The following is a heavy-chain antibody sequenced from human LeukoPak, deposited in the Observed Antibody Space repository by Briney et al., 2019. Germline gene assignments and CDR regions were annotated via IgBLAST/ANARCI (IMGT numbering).Heavy chain of an antibody. CDR3: ARGVYIAAAQYGY. CDR1: GGSISSYY. V-gene: IGHV4-59*01. CDR2: IYYSGTT. Sequence: NPSETLFLTCTVSGGSISSYYWSWIRQPPGKGLEWIGYIYYSGTTNYNPSLKSRVTISVDTSKNQFSLKLSSVTAADTAVYYCARGVYIAAAQYGYWGQGTLVTVSS. J-gene: IGHJ4*02. D-gene: IGHD6-13*01.